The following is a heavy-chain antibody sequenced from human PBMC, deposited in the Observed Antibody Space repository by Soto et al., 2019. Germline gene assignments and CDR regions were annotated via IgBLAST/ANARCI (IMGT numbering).Heavy chain of an antibody. Sequence: PSETLSLTCTVSGGSISSYYWSWIRQPPGKGLEWIGYIYYSGSTNYNPSLKSRVTTSVDTSKNQFSLKLSSVTAADTAVYYCARSYDYIWGSYRNVIYYMDVWGKGTTVTVSS. J-gene: IGHJ6*03. CDR3: ARSYDYIWGSYRNVIYYMDV. CDR2: IYYSGST. CDR1: GGSISSYY. D-gene: IGHD3-16*02. V-gene: IGHV4-59*08.